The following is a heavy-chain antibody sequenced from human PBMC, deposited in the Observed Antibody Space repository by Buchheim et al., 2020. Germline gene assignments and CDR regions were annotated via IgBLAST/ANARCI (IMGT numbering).Heavy chain of an antibody. CDR3: AREPSGRGMDV. CDR1: GFTFSSYD. Sequence: EVQLVESGGGLVQPGGSLRLSCAASGFTFSSYDMQWIRQVTGKGLEWVSAVGMAGDTHYSASVRGRFTISRENAKNSLYLHMNNLRAGDTAVYYCAREPSGRGMDVWGQGTT. V-gene: IGHV3-13*04. CDR2: VGMAGDT. J-gene: IGHJ6*02.